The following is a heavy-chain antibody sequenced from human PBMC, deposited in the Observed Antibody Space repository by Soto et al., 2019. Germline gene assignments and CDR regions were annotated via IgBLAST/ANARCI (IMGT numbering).Heavy chain of an antibody. CDR1: GGSISSGDYY. J-gene: IGHJ5*02. CDR2: IYYSGST. V-gene: IGHV4-30-4*01. D-gene: IGHD1-7*01. Sequence: SETLSLTCTVSGGSISSGDYYWSWIRQPPGKGLEWIGYIYYSGSTYYNPSLKSRVTISVDTSKNQFSLKLSSVTAADTAVYYCARDRRNYWFDPWGQGTLVTVSS. CDR3: ARDRRNYWFDP.